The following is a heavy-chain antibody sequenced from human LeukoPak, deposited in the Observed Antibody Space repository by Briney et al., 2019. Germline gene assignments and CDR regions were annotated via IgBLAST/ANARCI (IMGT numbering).Heavy chain of an antibody. V-gene: IGHV3-7*01. D-gene: IGHD6-6*01. J-gene: IGHJ3*02. CDR2: IKQDGSEK. CDR3: ARDLLSIAAPPDAFDI. CDR1: GCTFSNYW. Sequence: GGSLRLSCAASGCTFSNYWMSWVRQAPGRGLEWVANIKQDGSEKYYVDSVKGRFTISRDNAKNSLYLQMNSLRAEDTAVYYCARDLLSIAAPPDAFDIWGQGTMVTVPS.